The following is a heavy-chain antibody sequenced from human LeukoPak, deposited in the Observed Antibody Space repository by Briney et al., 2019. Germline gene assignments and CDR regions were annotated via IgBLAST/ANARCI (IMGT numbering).Heavy chain of an antibody. CDR3: ARGDGSGSYYVWFDP. V-gene: IGHV4-34*01. D-gene: IGHD3-10*01. CDR1: GGSFSGYY. CDR2: INHSGST. J-gene: IGHJ5*02. Sequence: SETLSLTCAVYGGSFSGYYWSWIRQPPGKGLEWIGEINHSGSTNYNPSLKSRVTISVDTSKNQFSLKLSSVTAADTAVYYCARGDGSGSYYVWFDPWGQGTLVTVSS.